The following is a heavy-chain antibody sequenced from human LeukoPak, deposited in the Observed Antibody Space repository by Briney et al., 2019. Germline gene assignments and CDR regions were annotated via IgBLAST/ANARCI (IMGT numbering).Heavy chain of an antibody. CDR2: ISYDGFNP. CDR1: GFTFSSYG. Sequence: GRSLRLSCADSGFTFSSYGMHWVPQAPGKGLEWVAVISYDGFNPYYADSVKGRFTISRDNSKNTLWLQMNSLRAEDTAVYYCAKVKEMYSSGSYYFDYWGQGTLVTVSS. D-gene: IGHD6-19*01. V-gene: IGHV3-30*18. J-gene: IGHJ4*02. CDR3: AKVKEMYSSGSYYFDY.